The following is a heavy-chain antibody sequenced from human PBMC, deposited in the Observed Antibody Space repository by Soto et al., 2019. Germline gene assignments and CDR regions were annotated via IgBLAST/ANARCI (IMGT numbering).Heavy chain of an antibody. CDR2: IYYSGST. Sequence: TLSPTCTVSVGSISSGGYYWSWILQHPGKGLEWIGYIYYSGSTYYNPSLKSRVTISVDTSKNQFSLKLSSVTAADTAVYYCAVYYYDSSGYYPGGAFDIWGQGTMVTVSS. D-gene: IGHD3-22*01. CDR1: VGSISSGGYY. V-gene: IGHV4-31*03. CDR3: AVYYYDSSGYYPGGAFDI. J-gene: IGHJ3*02.